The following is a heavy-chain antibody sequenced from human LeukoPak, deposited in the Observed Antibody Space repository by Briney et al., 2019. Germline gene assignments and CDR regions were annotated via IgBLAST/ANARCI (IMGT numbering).Heavy chain of an antibody. V-gene: IGHV4-61*01. CDR1: GGSVSSGSYY. CDR3: ARDGIAVAGAVDGLDY. CDR2: IYYSGST. J-gene: IGHJ4*02. Sequence: PSETLSLTCTVSGGSVSSGSYYWSWIRQPPGKGLEWIGYIYYSGSTNYNPSLKSRVTISVDTSKNQFSLKLSPVTAADTAVYYCARDGIAVAGAVDGLDYWGQGTLVTVSS. D-gene: IGHD6-19*01.